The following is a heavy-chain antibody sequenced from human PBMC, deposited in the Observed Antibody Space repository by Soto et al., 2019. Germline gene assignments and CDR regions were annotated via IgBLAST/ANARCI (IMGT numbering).Heavy chain of an antibody. CDR1: GFTFSSCA. D-gene: IGHD3-3*01. Sequence: QVQLVESGGGVVQPGRSLRLSCAASGFTFSSCAMHWVRQAPGKGLEWVALISDDGSNKYYADSVKGRFTISRDNSKNTRYLQMNRLRAEDTAVYYCARDKRDLRFLEWSYYFDYWGQGTLVTVSS. CDR2: ISDDGSNK. CDR3: ARDKRDLRFLEWSYYFDY. V-gene: IGHV3-30-3*01. J-gene: IGHJ4*02.